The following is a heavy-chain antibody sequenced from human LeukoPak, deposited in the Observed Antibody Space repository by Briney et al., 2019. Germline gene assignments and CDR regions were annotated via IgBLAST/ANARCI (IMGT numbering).Heavy chain of an antibody. D-gene: IGHD2-2*01. CDR3: ARRAYCSSTSRYKRGNWFDP. CDR1: GGSISSYY. CDR2: IYYRGST. J-gene: IGHJ5*02. V-gene: IGHV4-59*01. Sequence: SETLSLTCTVSGGSISSYYWSWIRQPPGKGLEWIGYIYYRGSTNYNPSLKSRVTISVDTSKNQFSLKLSSVTAADTAVYYCARRAYCSSTSRYKRGNWFDPWGQGTLVTVSS.